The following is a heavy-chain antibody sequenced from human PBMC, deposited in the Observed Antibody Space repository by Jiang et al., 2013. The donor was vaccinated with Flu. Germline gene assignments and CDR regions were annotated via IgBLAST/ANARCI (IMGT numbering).Heavy chain of an antibody. D-gene: IGHD1-26*01. CDR1: GGSISSGSYY. CDR2: IYTSGST. CDR3: ASQSGPYYYYGMDV. V-gene: IGHV4-61*02. J-gene: IGHJ6*02. Sequence: GLVKPSQTLSLTCTVSGGSISSGSYYWSWIRQPAGKGLEWIGRIYTSGSTYYNPSLKSRVTMSVDKSKNQFSLKLSSVTAADTAVYYCASQSGPYYYYGMDVWGQGTTVTVSS.